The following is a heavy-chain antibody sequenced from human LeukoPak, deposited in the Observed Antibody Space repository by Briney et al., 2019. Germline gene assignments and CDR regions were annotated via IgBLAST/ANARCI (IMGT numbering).Heavy chain of an antibody. CDR2: ISYSGST. D-gene: IGHD3-22*01. CDR3: ARGGPGSGWHYYLDY. CDR1: GGSISSYY. Sequence: SETLPLTCTVSGGSISSYYWSWIRLPPGKGLEWIGFISYSGSTNYNPSLRSRVTISLDTSKNQFSLHLSSVTGADAAVYYCARGGPGSGWHYYLDYWGQGTLVTVSS. J-gene: IGHJ4*02. V-gene: IGHV4-59*01.